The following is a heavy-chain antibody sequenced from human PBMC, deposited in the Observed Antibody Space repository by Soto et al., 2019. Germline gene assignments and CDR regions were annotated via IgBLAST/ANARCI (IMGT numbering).Heavy chain of an antibody. J-gene: IGHJ6*02. CDR1: GGSISSSIYY. CDR2: IYYSGST. V-gene: IGHV4-39*01. D-gene: IGHD6-6*01. Sequence: SLTCTVSGGSISSSIYYWGWIRQPPGKGLEWIGSIYYSGSTYYNPSLKSRVTISVDTSKNQFSLKLSSVTAADTAVYYCARHSPYSSSGYYGMDVCGQGTTVTVSS. CDR3: ARHSPYSSSGYYGMDV.